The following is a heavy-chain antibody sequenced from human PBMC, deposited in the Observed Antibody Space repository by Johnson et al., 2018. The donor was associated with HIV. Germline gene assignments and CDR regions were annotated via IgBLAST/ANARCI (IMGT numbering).Heavy chain of an antibody. CDR1: GISVSVNY. D-gene: IGHD5/OR15-5a*01. CDR2: IDSGGTT. Sequence: VQLVESGGDLVQSGGSLRLSCAVSGISVSVNYMSWVRQAPGKGLEWVSLIDSGGTTNYEDSVKGRFTISRNDSKNTLYLPMNSLRAADTALYYWARPHSVQYQHAFDIWGQGTKVTVSS. J-gene: IGHJ3*02. CDR3: ARPHSVQYQHAFDI. V-gene: IGHV3-66*04.